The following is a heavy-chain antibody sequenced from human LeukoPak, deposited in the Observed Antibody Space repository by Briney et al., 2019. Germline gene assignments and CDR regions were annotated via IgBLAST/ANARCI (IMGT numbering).Heavy chain of an antibody. CDR2: ISSSSTTM. J-gene: IGHJ6*03. CDR3: ARISGSYDYYYYMDV. D-gene: IGHD1-26*01. CDR1: GFTFSNYY. V-gene: IGHV3-48*01. Sequence: GGSLRLSCAASGFTFSNYYMNWVRQAPGKGLEWVSYISSSSTTMYYADSVKGRFTISRDNAKNSLYLQMNSLRAEDTAVYYCARISGSYDYYYYMDVWGKGTTVTVSS.